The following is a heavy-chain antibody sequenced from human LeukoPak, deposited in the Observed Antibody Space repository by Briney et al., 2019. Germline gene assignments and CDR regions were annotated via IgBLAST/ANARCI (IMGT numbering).Heavy chain of an antibody. Sequence: SETLSLTCAVYGGSFSGYYWSWIRQPPGKGLEWIGEINHSGSTNYNPSLKSRVTISVDRSKNQFSLKLSSLTGADTGMYYCARYFGMDVWSKGTTVTVSS. CDR2: INHSGST. J-gene: IGHJ6*04. CDR1: GGSFSGYY. V-gene: IGHV4-34*10. D-gene: IGHD3-3*01. CDR3: ARYFGMDV.